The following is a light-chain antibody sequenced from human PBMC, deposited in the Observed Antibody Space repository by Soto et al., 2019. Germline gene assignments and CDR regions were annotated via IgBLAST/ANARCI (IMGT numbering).Light chain of an antibody. CDR2: AAS. CDR3: QKYNSAPLT. J-gene: IGKJ4*01. CDR1: QGIGVY. Sequence: DIQKTQSPSSLSASLGDRVTITCRASQGIGVYLAWFQQKPGNAPKLLIYAASTLQSGVPSRFSGSGSGTDFTLTVSSLQPEDVATYYCQKYNSAPLTFGGGTRVEIK. V-gene: IGKV1-27*01.